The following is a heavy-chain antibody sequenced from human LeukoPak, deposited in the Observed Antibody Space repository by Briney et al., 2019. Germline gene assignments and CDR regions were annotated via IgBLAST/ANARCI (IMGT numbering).Heavy chain of an antibody. J-gene: IGHJ5*02. CDR2: INPNSGGT. CDR3: ARDPQPPSVSESP. D-gene: IGHD3-10*01. Sequence: ASVKVSCKASGYTFTAYYMHWVRQAPGQGLEWMGWINPNSGGTNYAQKFQGRVTMTRDTSISTAYMELSRLRSDDTAVYYCARDPQPPSVSESPWGQGTLVTVSS. CDR1: GYTFTAYY. V-gene: IGHV1-2*02.